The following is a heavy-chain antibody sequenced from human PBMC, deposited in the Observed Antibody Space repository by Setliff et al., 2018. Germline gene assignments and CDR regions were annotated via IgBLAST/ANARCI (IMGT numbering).Heavy chain of an antibody. Sequence: ASVKVSCKASGGTFSSYAISWVRQAPGQGLEWMGGIIPIFGTANYAQKFQGRVTITTDESTSTAYMELSSLRSEDTAVYYCANEHGTTVTVENYHYYMDVWGKGTTVTVSS. V-gene: IGHV1-69*05. CDR2: IIPIFGTA. CDR1: GGTFSSYA. D-gene: IGHD4-4*01. J-gene: IGHJ6*03. CDR3: ANEHGTTVTVENYHYYMDV.